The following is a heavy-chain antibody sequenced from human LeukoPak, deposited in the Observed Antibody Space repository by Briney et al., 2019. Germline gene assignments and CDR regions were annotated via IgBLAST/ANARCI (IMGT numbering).Heavy chain of an antibody. CDR2: FDPEDGET. D-gene: IGHD4-17*01. J-gene: IGHJ4*02. Sequence: ASVKVSCKVSGYTLTELSMHWVRQAPGKGLEWMGGFDPEDGETIYAQKFQGRVTMTRDTSTSTVYMELSSLRSEDTAVYYCAREGGDGDLGDVFDYWGQGTLVTVSS. V-gene: IGHV1-24*01. CDR3: AREGGDGDLGDVFDY. CDR1: GYTLTELS.